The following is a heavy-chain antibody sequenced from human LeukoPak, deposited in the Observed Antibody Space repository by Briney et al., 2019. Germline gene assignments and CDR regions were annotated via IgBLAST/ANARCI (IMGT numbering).Heavy chain of an antibody. CDR1: GFTFNSYA. D-gene: IGHD3-10*02. CDR3: AKNVRGYNRPIDH. Sequence: GGSLRLSCAASGFTFNSYAMNWVRQAPGKGLEWVSVIGGGGDSTYYADSVKGRFTISRDNSKNTLYLQMNSLRAEDTAIYYCAKNVRGYNRPIDHWGQGTLVTVSS. J-gene: IGHJ4*02. V-gene: IGHV3-23*01. CDR2: IGGGGDST.